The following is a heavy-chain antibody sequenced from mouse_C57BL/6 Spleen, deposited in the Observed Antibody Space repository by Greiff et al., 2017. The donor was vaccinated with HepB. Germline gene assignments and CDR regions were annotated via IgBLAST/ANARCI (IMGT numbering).Heavy chain of an antibody. CDR3: TCNYYFDY. D-gene: IGHD2-1*01. CDR2: IDPENGDT. Sequence: VQLKQSGAELVRPGASVKLSCTASGFNIKDDYMHWVKQRPEQGLEWIGWIDPENGDTEYASKFQGKATITADTSSNTAYLQLSSLTSEDTAVYYCTCNYYFDYGGQGTTLTVSS. CDR1: GFNIKDDY. J-gene: IGHJ2*01. V-gene: IGHV14-4*01.